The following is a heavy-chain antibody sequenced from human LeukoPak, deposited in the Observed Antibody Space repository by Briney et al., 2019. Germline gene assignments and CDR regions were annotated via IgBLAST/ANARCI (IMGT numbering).Heavy chain of an antibody. J-gene: IGHJ6*02. CDR3: ARCPPYSNYGRRAVYYYYYGMDV. D-gene: IGHD4-4*01. CDR2: INPNSGGA. V-gene: IGHV1-2*02. CDR1: GSSFTGYY. Sequence: ASVKVSCSASGSSFTGYYMHWVRQAPGQGLEWMGWINPNSGGANYAKKFQGRVTMTRDTSISKAYMELSRLRSDDTAVYDCARCPPYSNYGRRAVYYYYYGMDVWGQGTTVTVSS.